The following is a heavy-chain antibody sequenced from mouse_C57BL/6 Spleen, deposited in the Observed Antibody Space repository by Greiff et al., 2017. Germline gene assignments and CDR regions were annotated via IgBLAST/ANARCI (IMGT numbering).Heavy chain of an antibody. CDR2: IDPEDGDT. Sequence: EVQLQQSGAELVKPGASVKLSCTASGFNIKDYYMHWVKQRTEQGLEWIGRIDPEDGDTKYAPKFQGKATITADTSSNTAYLQLSSLTSEDTAVCYCAPYSNSGLAYWGQGTLVTVSA. D-gene: IGHD2-5*01. V-gene: IGHV14-2*01. J-gene: IGHJ3*01. CDR3: APYSNSGLAY. CDR1: GFNIKDYY.